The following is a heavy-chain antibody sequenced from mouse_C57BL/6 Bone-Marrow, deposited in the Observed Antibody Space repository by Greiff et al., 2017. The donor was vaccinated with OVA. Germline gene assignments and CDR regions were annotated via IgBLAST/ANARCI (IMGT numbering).Heavy chain of an antibody. CDR3: ARGTGRDYFDY. D-gene: IGHD4-1*01. CDR1: GFTFSSYA. V-gene: IGHV5-4*01. J-gene: IGHJ2*01. CDR2: ISDGGSYT. Sequence: EVQVVESGGGLVKPGGSLKLSCAASGFTFSSYAMSWVRQTPEKRLEWVATISDGGSYTYYPDNVKGRFTISRDNAKNNLYLQMSHLKSEDTAMYYCARGTGRDYFDYWGQGTTLTVSS.